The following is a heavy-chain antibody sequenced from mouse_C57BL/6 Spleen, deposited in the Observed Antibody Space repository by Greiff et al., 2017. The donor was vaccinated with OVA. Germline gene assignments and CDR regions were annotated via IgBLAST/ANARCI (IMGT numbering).Heavy chain of an antibody. V-gene: IGHV14-4*01. Sequence: EVHLVESGAELVRPGASVKLSCTASGFNIKDDYMHWVKQRPEQGLEWIGWIDPENGDTEYASKFQGKATITADTSSNTAYLQLSSLTSEDTAVYYCTTSGYYYDDFDYWGQGTTLTVSS. CDR2: IDPENGDT. J-gene: IGHJ2*01. CDR3: TTSGYYYDDFDY. CDR1: GFNIKDDY. D-gene: IGHD1-1*01.